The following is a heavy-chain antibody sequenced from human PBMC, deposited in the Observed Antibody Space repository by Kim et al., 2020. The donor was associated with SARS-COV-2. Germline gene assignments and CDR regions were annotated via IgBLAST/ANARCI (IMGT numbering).Heavy chain of an antibody. CDR2: IGFRSTSL. CDR3: ASVNIADRNYYFDY. V-gene: IGHV3-48*02. J-gene: IGHJ4*01. Sequence: GGSLRLSCAASGFTFSTYSMNWVRQAPGKGLEWVSYIGFRSTSLYYADSVKGRFTFSRDNSVNSLYLQMDSLRDEDTAIYYCASVNIADRNYYFDYWV. CDR1: GFTFSTYS. D-gene: IGHD6-6*01.